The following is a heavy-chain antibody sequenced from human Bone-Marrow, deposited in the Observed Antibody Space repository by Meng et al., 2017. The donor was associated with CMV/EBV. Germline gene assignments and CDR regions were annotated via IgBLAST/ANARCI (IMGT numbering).Heavy chain of an antibody. CDR1: GFTFSNAR. J-gene: IGHJ6*02. V-gene: IGHV3-15*01. CDR2: FKSKTDGETT. D-gene: IGHD2-2*02. CDR3: TTYQLLYDGEEEGYYYYGMDV. Sequence: GESLKISCAASGFTFSNARMSWVRQAPGKGLEWVGRFKSKTDGETTDYAAPVKGRFTISRDDSKNTLYLQMNSLKTEDTAVYYCTTYQLLYDGEEEGYYYYGMDVWGQGTTVTVSS.